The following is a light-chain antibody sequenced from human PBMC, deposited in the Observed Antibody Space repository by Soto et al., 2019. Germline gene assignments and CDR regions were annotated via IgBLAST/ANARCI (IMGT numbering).Light chain of an antibody. J-gene: IGLJ2*01. CDR1: TSDIGTYYY. V-gene: IGLV2-14*01. CDR3: SSYTTISTLMV. Sequence: QSVLTQPAAVSGSPGQSITISCTGTTSDIGTYYYVSWYQQHPGTAPKLMIYEVSNRPSGVSNRFSGSKSGNTASLTISGLQAEDEADYYCSSYTTISTLMVFSGGTKVTVL. CDR2: EVS.